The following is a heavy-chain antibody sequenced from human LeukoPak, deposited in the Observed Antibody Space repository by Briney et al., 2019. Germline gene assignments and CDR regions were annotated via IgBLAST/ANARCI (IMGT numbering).Heavy chain of an antibody. Sequence: SETLSLTCTASGGSISSYYWSWIRQPPGKGLEWIAYIFYSGSANYNPSLMSRVTVSVDTSKNQFSLKLSSVTAADTAVYFCARHGRTVTSTYNWWSAFDIWGQGTMVTVSS. CDR3: ARHGRTVTSTYNWWSAFDI. V-gene: IGHV4-59*08. D-gene: IGHD6-19*01. J-gene: IGHJ3*02. CDR1: GGSISSYY. CDR2: IFYSGSA.